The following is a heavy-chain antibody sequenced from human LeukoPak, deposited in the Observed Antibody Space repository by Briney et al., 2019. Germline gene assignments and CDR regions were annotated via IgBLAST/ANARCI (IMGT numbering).Heavy chain of an antibody. CDR2: ISDDGTRK. J-gene: IGHJ3*02. D-gene: IGHD5-12*01. V-gene: IGHV3-30*03. Sequence: GGSLRLSCAASGFTFSTYGIHWVRLAPGKGLEWVAVISDDGTRKYYADSVQGRFTISRDNSRNTLYLQMNSLRAEDMAVYYCAREFSGYAFDIWGQGTMVTVSS. CDR1: GFTFSTYG. CDR3: AREFSGYAFDI.